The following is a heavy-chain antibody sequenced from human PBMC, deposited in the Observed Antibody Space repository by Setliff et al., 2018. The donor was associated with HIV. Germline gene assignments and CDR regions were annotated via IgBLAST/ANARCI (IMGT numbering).Heavy chain of an antibody. J-gene: IGHJ4*02. CDR3: ARRHSDYSLYYFDS. Sequence: SETLSLTCTVSGGSIRSSSYYWGWIRQPPGKGLEWIGSVYYSGSTYYNPSLESRVTISADMSKNQFSLKLSSVTAADTAVYYCARRHSDYSLYYFDSWGQGTLVTVSS. CDR1: GGSIRSSSYY. CDR2: VYYSGST. V-gene: IGHV4-39*01. D-gene: IGHD5-12*01.